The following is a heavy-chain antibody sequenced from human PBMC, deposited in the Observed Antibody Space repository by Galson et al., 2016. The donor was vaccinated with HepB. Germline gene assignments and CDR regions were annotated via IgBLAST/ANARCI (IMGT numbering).Heavy chain of an antibody. D-gene: IGHD1-26*01. V-gene: IGHV1-69*13. CDR3: ARDSAVGATEFYFGMDV. CDR2: ITPIFGTT. J-gene: IGHJ6*02. Sequence: SVKVSCKASGYDFNGYAMYWVRQAPGQRLEWMGGITPIFGTTNYAQRFQGRITITADEFTSTAYMELSSLRSEDTAVYYCARDSAVGATEFYFGMDVWGQGTTVTVSS. CDR1: GYDFNGYA.